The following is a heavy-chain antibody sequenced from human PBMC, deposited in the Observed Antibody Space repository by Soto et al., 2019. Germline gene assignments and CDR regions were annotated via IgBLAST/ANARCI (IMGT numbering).Heavy chain of an antibody. CDR2: IIPILGIA. CDR3: ARKYYYDSSGYSIDAFDI. D-gene: IGHD3-22*01. V-gene: IGHV1-69*02. Sequence: ASVKVSCKASGGTFSSYTISWVRQAPGQGLEWMGRIIPILGIANYAQKFQGRVTITADKSTSTAYMELSSLRSEDTAVYYCARKYYYDSSGYSIDAFDIWGQGTMVTVSS. CDR1: GGTFSSYT. J-gene: IGHJ3*02.